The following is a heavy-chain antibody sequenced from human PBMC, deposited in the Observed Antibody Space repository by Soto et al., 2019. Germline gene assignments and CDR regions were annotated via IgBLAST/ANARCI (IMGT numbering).Heavy chain of an antibody. D-gene: IGHD6-6*01. Sequence: QVQLVESGGGLVKPGGSLRLSCAASGFTFSDYYMNWIRQAPGKGLEWVSYISSGAITIYYAASVKGRFTISRDNAKNSLYLQMNSLRAEDTAVYYCAGQYSSSSVEFWGQGTLVTVSS. J-gene: IGHJ4*02. CDR1: GFTFSDYY. CDR2: ISSGAITI. CDR3: AGQYSSSSVEF. V-gene: IGHV3-11*01.